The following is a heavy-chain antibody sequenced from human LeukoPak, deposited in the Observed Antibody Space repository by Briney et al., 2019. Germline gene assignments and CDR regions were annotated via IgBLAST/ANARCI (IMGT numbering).Heavy chain of an antibody. V-gene: IGHV4-59*01. J-gene: IGHJ4*02. D-gene: IGHD5-12*01. CDR2: IYYSGST. CDR3: ASGGYSGYDGIDY. Sequence: SETLSLTCTVSRGSISSYYWSWIRRPPGKGLEWIGNIYYSGSTNYNPSLQSRVTMSVDTSKNQFSLRLSSVTAADTAVYYCASGGYSGYDGIDYWGQGTLVTVSS. CDR1: RGSISSYY.